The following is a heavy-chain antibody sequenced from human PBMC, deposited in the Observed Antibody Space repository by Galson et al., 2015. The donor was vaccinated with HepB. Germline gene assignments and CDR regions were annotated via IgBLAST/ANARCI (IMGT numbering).Heavy chain of an antibody. CDR2: TYKSGST. J-gene: IGHJ5*02. Sequence: PLSLTCTVSGGSISSGGYYWSWIRQHPGKGLEWIGYTYKSGSTYYNPSLKSRVTISVDTSKNQFSLRLSSVTAADTAVYYCARDRLLRDGSGSYPSWGQGTLVTVSS. D-gene: IGHD3-10*01. CDR1: GGSISSGGYY. CDR3: ARDRLLRDGSGSYPS. V-gene: IGHV4-31*03.